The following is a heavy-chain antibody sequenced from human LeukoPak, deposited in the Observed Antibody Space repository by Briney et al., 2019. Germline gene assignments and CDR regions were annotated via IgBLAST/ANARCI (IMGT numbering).Heavy chain of an antibody. CDR3: ARPYCSGGSCYSYAFDI. V-gene: IGHV3-7*01. D-gene: IGHD2-15*01. CDR2: IKQDGSEK. J-gene: IGHJ3*02. Sequence: GGSLRLSCTASGLSLNNYAMSWVRQAPGKGLEWVANIKQDGSEKYYVDSVKGRFTISRDNAKNSLYLQMNSLRAEDTAVYYCARPYCSGGSCYSYAFDIWGQGTMVTVSS. CDR1: GLSLNNYA.